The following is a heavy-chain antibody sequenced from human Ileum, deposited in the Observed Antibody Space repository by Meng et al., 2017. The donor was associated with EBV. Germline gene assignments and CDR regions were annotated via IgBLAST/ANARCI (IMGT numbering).Heavy chain of an antibody. J-gene: IGHJ4*02. CDR3: SRDLVGSYDD. CDR1: GFTVSICW. CDR2: INEDGRTT. Sequence: EVHLVESGGVLVQPGGSLRLSCAASGFTVSICWMHWVRLAPGQGLVWVSRINEDGRTTTYADSVRGRFTISRDNTKNTLYLQMNSLGAEDTAVYFCSRDLVGSYDDWGQGTLVTVSS. V-gene: IGHV3-74*01. D-gene: IGHD6-25*01.